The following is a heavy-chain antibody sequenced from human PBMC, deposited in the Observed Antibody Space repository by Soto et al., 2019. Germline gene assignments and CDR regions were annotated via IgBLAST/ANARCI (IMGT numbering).Heavy chain of an antibody. CDR1: GGSFSGYY. Sequence: TCAVYGGSFSGYYWSWIRQPPGKGLEWIGEINHSGSTNYNPSLKSRVTISVDTSKNQFSLKLSSVTAADTAVYYCARAIFGVVTLNWFDPWGQGTLVTVSS. J-gene: IGHJ5*02. CDR3: ARAIFGVVTLNWFDP. V-gene: IGHV4-34*01. CDR2: INHSGST. D-gene: IGHD3-3*01.